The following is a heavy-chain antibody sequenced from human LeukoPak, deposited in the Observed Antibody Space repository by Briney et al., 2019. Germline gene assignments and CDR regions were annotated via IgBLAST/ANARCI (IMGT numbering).Heavy chain of an antibody. V-gene: IGHV3-30*18. CDR2: ISYDGSNK. CDR3: AKWGDYDVLTGYVSDY. D-gene: IGHD3-9*01. Sequence: GGSLRLSCAASGFTFSSYGMHWVRQTPGKGLEWVAVISYDGSNKYYADSVKGRFTISRDNSKNTVFLQMNSLRAEDTAVYYCAKWGDYDVLTGYVSDYWGQGTPVTVSS. CDR1: GFTFSSYG. J-gene: IGHJ4*02.